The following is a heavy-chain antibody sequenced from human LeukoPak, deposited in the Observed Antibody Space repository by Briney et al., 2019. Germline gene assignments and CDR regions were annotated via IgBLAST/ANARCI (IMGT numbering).Heavy chain of an antibody. V-gene: IGHV3-7*01. CDR3: ARDGYSYGHPYYGMDV. Sequence: GGSLRLSCAASGYTVSSTYMSWVRQAPGRGLEWVANIKQDGSDKYYVESVKGRFTISRDNAKNSLYLQMNSLRAEDTAVYYCARDGYSYGHPYYGMDVWGQGTTVTVSS. CDR2: IKQDGSDK. D-gene: IGHD5-18*01. J-gene: IGHJ6*02. CDR1: GYTVSSTY.